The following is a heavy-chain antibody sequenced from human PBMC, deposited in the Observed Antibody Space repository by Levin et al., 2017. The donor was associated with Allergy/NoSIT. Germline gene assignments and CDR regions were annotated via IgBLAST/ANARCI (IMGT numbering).Heavy chain of an antibody. J-gene: IGHJ4*02. Sequence: GGSLRLSCAASGFTFSNYWMHWVRQAPGKGLVWVSHINSDGSNANYADSVKGRFTISRDNAKNTLYLQMNSLRDEDTAVYYCARGGCSSTSCLDNWGQGTLVTVSP. D-gene: IGHD2-2*01. CDR2: INSDGSNA. CDR3: ARGGCSSTSCLDN. CDR1: GFTFSNYW. V-gene: IGHV3-74*01.